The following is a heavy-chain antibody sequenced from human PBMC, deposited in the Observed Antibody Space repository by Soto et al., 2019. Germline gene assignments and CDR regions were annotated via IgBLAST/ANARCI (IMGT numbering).Heavy chain of an antibody. J-gene: IGHJ4*02. CDR3: ARVAVGRYDFDS. CDR2: INSDESTT. Sequence: EVLLVESGGGLVQPGGSLRLSCAASGFTFSNYWMHWVRQAPGKGLVWVSRINSDESTTSYADSVKGRFTISRDNAKNTLYLQMNSLRVEDTAVYFCARVAVGRYDFDSWGQGTLVPVSS. D-gene: IGHD6-19*01. CDR1: GFTFSNYW. V-gene: IGHV3-74*01.